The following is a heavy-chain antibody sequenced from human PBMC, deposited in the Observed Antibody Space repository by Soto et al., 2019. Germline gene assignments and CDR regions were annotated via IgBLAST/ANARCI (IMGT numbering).Heavy chain of an antibody. D-gene: IGHD5-18*01. CDR3: ARDNGYSYGYTLDH. CDR1: GGSISSYY. CDR2: IYYSGST. V-gene: IGHV4-59*01. Sequence: SETLSLSCTVSGGSISSYYWSWIRQPPGKGLEWIGYIYYSGSTNYNPSLKSRVTISVDTSKNQFSLKLSSVTAADTAVYYCARDNGYSYGYTLDHWGQGTLVTVSS. J-gene: IGHJ4*02.